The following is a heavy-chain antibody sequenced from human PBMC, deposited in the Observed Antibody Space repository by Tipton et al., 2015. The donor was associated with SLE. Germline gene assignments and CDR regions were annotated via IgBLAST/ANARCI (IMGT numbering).Heavy chain of an antibody. CDR3: AKGGDCGGDCYLGAFDI. Sequence: SLRLSCAASGFSFSNYGMHWVRQAPGKGLEWVAVIWFDGSNEYYADSLKGRFTISRDNSKKMLYLQMNSLRGDDTAMYYCAKGGDCGGDCYLGAFDIWGQGTMVTVSS. V-gene: IGHV3-30*18. J-gene: IGHJ3*02. CDR2: IWFDGSNE. D-gene: IGHD2-21*01. CDR1: GFSFSNYG.